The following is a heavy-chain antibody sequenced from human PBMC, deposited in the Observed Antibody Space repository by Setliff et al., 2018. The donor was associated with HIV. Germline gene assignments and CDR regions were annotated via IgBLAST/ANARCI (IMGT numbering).Heavy chain of an antibody. CDR1: GGSFNGYY. Sequence: KASETLSLTSAVYGGSFNGYYWSWIRQPPGKGLEWIGEINHSGSTNYNPSPKSRVTMSVDKSKNQFSLRLSSVTAADTAVYYCARARRAGSGPKYFQHWGQGTLVTVSS. J-gene: IGHJ1*01. D-gene: IGHD2-15*01. V-gene: IGHV4-34*01. CDR3: ARARRAGSGPKYFQH. CDR2: INHSGST.